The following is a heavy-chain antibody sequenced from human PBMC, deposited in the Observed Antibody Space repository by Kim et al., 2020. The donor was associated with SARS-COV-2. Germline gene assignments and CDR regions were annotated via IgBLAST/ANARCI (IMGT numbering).Heavy chain of an antibody. CDR3: ARRPSHCSSTSCYGYVDY. CDR1: GYSFTSYW. Sequence: GESLKISCKGSGYSFTSYWIGWVRQMPGKGLEWMGIIYPGDSDTRYSPSFQGQVTISADKSISTAYLQWSSLKASDTAMYYCARRPSHCSSTSCYGYVDYWGQGTLVTVSS. CDR2: IYPGDSDT. J-gene: IGHJ4*02. D-gene: IGHD2-2*01. V-gene: IGHV5-51*01.